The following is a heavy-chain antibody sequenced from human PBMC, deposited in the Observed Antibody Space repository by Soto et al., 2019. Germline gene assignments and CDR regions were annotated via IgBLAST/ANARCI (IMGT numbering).Heavy chain of an antibody. V-gene: IGHV3-30*18. J-gene: IGHJ4*02. CDR3: AKDEGIAVAGPRDY. CDR1: GFTFSSYG. CDR2: ISYDGSNK. D-gene: IGHD6-19*01. Sequence: GGSLRLSCAASGFTFSSYGMHWVRQAPGKGLEWVAVISYDGSNKYYADSVKGRFTISRDNSKNTLYLQMNSLRAEDTAVYYCAKDEGIAVAGPRDYWGQGTLVTVSS.